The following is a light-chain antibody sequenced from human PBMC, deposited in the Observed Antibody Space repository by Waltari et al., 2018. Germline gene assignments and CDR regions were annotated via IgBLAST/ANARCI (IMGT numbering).Light chain of an antibody. CDR2: KVS. CDR3: MQGTHWPLWT. CDR1: QSLVHSDGNTY. Sequence: DVVMTQSPLSLPVTLGQPASISCRSSQSLVHSDGNTYLNWFQQRPGQSPRRLIYKVSNRDAGVPDRCSGSGSGTDFTLTISRVEAEDVGLYYCMQGTHWPLWTFGQGTKVEIK. J-gene: IGKJ1*01. V-gene: IGKV2-30*02.